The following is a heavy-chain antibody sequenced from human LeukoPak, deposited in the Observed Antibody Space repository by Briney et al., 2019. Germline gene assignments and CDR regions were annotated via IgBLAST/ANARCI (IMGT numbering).Heavy chain of an antibody. CDR2: IYTSGST. Sequence: PSETLSLTCTVSGGFISSGSYYWSWIRQPAGKGLEWIGRIYTSGSTNYNPSLKSRVTISVDTSKNQFSLKLSSVTAADTAVYYCARGTATFDYWGQGTLVTVSS. CDR1: GGFISSGSYY. D-gene: IGHD6-25*01. J-gene: IGHJ4*02. V-gene: IGHV4-61*02. CDR3: ARGTATFDY.